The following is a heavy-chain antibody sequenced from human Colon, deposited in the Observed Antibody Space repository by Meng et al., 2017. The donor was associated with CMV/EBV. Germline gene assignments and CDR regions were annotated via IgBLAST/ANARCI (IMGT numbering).Heavy chain of an antibody. D-gene: IGHD5-12*01. CDR2: ISGSGGST. J-gene: IGHJ4*02. CDR3: AKASLYTGFDYFDY. V-gene: IGHV3-23*01. Sequence: GLSVGNYAMGWVRQAGGRGVEWVSLISGSGGSTYDAESVKGRFTISRDNAKNTLYLQMNSMRVEDTAVYYCAKASLYTGFDYFDYWGQGTLVTVSS. CDR1: GLSVGNYA.